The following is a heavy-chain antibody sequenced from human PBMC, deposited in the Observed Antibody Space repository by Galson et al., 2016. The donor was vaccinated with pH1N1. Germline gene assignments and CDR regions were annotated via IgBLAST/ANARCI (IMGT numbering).Heavy chain of an antibody. CDR3: ATPVRGNYVSPADY. CDR2: ISASNGNT. V-gene: IGHV1-18*01. Sequence: SVKVSCKASGYTFGTYYISWVRQAPGQGLEWMGWISASNGNTNYAQKFQGRVTMTEDTSTDTAYMELNSLTSDDTAVYYCATPVRGNYVSPADYWGQGTLVIVSS. CDR1: GYTFGTYY. D-gene: IGHD3-16*01. J-gene: IGHJ4*02.